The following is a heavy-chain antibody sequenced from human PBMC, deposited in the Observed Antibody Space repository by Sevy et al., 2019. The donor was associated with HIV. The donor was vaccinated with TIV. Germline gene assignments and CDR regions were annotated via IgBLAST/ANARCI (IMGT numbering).Heavy chain of an antibody. V-gene: IGHV4-34*01. Sequence: SETLSLTCAVYGGSFSGYYWSWIRQPPGKGLEWIGEINHSGSTNYNPSLKSRVTISVDTSKNQFSLKLSSVTAADTAVYYCARPPTCGGDCYYFDYWGQEPWSPSPQ. J-gene: IGHJ4*01. CDR2: INHSGST. CDR3: ARPPTCGGDCYYFDY. D-gene: IGHD2-21*02. CDR1: GGSFSGYY.